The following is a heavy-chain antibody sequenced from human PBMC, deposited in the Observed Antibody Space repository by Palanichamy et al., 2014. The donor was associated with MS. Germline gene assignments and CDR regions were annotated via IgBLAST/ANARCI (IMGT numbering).Heavy chain of an antibody. CDR3: ARGWGSSVVWFDP. V-gene: IGHV1-3*01. CDR1: GYTFTSYA. Sequence: QVQLVQSGAEVKKPGASVKVSCKASGYTFTSYAMHWVRQAPGQRLEWMGWIDAGNGNTKYSQKFQGRVTITRDTSASTAYMELSSLRSEDTAVYYCARGWGSSVVWFDPWGQGTLVTVSS. D-gene: IGHD3-22*01. CDR2: IDAGNGNT. J-gene: IGHJ5*02.